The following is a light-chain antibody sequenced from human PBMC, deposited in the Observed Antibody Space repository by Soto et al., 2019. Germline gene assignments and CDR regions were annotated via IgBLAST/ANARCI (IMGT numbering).Light chain of an antibody. J-gene: IGKJ4*01. V-gene: IGKV3-11*01. CDR1: QNINNY. CDR2: DAF. Sequence: EVVLTQSPVTLSLSPGERATLSCRASQNINNYLAWYQQKPGQPPRLLIYDAFNRATGIPARFSGSGSGTDFILTISSLEPEDFGVYYCQQRNNSVTFGGGTKVEIK. CDR3: QQRNNSVT.